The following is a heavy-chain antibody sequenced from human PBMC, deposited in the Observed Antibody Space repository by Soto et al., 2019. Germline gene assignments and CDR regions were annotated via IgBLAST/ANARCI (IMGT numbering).Heavy chain of an antibody. D-gene: IGHD3-16*02. CDR1: GFSLSTSGMC. CDR3: ARMSGSGYDYVWGSYRPSVYYYYGMDV. V-gene: IGHV2-70*01. J-gene: IGHJ6*02. Sequence: SGPTLVNPTQTLTPTCTFSGFSLSTSGMCVSWIRQPPGKALEWLALIDWDDDKYYSTSLKTRLTISKDTSKNQVVLTMTNMDPVDTATYYCARMSGSGYDYVWGSYRPSVYYYYGMDVWGQGTTVTVSS. CDR2: IDWDDDK.